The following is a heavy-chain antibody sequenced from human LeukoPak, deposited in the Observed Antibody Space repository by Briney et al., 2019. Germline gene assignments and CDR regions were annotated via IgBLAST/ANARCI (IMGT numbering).Heavy chain of an antibody. CDR2: INPNSGGT. CDR3: ARDLITMVRGVINDAWFDP. CDR1: GYTFTGYY. J-gene: IGHJ5*02. V-gene: IGHV1-2*02. D-gene: IGHD3-10*01. Sequence: ASVKVSCKASGYTFTGYYMHWVRQAPGQGLEWMGWINPNSGGTNYAQKFQGRVTMTRDTSISTAYMELSRLRSDDTAVYYCARDLITMVRGVINDAWFDPWGQGTLVTVSS.